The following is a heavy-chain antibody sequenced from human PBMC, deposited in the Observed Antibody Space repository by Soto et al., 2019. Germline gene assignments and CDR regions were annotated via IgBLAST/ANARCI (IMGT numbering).Heavy chain of an antibody. Sequence: SETLSLTCSVSGGSISGHYWTWIRQSPGKGLEWIGYIFYSGSTNHNPSLKSRVTISVDTSKNQFSLKMSSVTAADTAVYYCARVGSSGWSPDYWGRGTLVTVS. J-gene: IGHJ4*02. CDR2: IFYSGST. CDR1: GGSISGHY. CDR3: ARVGSSGWSPDY. D-gene: IGHD6-19*01. V-gene: IGHV4-59*11.